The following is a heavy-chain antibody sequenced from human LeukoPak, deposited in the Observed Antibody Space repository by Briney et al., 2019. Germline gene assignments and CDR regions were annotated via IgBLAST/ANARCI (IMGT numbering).Heavy chain of an antibody. CDR2: INPNSGGT. Sequence: ASVKVSCKASGYTFTGYYMHWVRQAPGQGLEWMGWINPNSGGTNYAQKFRGRVTMTRDTSISTAYMELTRLRSDDTAVYYCARAPDFWSGYYTGRAFDIWGQGTMVTVSS. V-gene: IGHV1-2*02. J-gene: IGHJ3*02. CDR1: GYTFTGYY. D-gene: IGHD3-3*01. CDR3: ARAPDFWSGYYTGRAFDI.